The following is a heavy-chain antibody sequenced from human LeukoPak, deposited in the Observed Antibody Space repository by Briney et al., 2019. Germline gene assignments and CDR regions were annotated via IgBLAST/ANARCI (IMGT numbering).Heavy chain of an antibody. V-gene: IGHV5-51*01. CDR1: GYSFTSYW. Sequence: GESLKISCKGSGYSFTSYWIGWVRQMPGKGQEWMGIIYPGDSDTRYSPSFQGQVTISADKSISTAYLQWSSLKASDTAMYYCARIYYDSSGYYYPFDYWGQGTLVTVSS. D-gene: IGHD3-22*01. CDR2: IYPGDSDT. CDR3: ARIYYDSSGYYYPFDY. J-gene: IGHJ4*02.